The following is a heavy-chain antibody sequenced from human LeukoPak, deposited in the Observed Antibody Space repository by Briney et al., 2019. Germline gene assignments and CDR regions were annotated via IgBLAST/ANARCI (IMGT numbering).Heavy chain of an antibody. CDR2: INHSGST. D-gene: IGHD2-15*01. Sequence: SETLPLTCAVYGGSFSGYYWSWIRQPPGKGLEWIGEINHSGSTNYNPSLKSRVTISVDTSKNQFSLKLSSVTAADTAVYYCATSRCCYYYYYMDVWGKGTTVTVSS. CDR3: ATSRCCYYYYYMDV. CDR1: GGSFSGYY. J-gene: IGHJ6*03. V-gene: IGHV4-34*01.